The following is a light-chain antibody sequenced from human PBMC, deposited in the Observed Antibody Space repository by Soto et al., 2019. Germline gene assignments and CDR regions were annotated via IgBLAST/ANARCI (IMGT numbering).Light chain of an antibody. CDR2: GAS. Sequence: DIQMTQSPSSLSASVGDRVTISCRASQSISNYLNWYQQKPGKAPKLLIYGASSLQRGVPSRFSGSGSGTDLTLTISSLQPEDFAVYYCQQSYNAPPWTFGQGTNGEIK. CDR1: QSISNY. V-gene: IGKV1-39*01. J-gene: IGKJ1*01. CDR3: QQSYNAPPWT.